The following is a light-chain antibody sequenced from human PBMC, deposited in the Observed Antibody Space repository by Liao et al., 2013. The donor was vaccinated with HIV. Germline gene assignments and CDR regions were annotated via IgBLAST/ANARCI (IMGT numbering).Light chain of an antibody. Sequence: SYELTQPPSVSVSPGQTARITCSGEALPKQFAYWYQQKPGQAPILVMYKDTERPSGIPERFSGSSSGTTVTLTISGVQAEDEADYYCQSADSSGTYVLFGGGTKLTVL. CDR3: QSADSSGTYVL. CDR1: ALPKQF. CDR2: KDT. J-gene: IGLJ2*01. V-gene: IGLV3-25*03.